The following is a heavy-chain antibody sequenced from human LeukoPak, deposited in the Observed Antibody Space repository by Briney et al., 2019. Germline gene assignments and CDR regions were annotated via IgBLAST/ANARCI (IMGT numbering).Heavy chain of an antibody. D-gene: IGHD4-23*01. J-gene: IGHJ5*02. V-gene: IGHV1-46*01. Sequence: ASVKVSCKASGYIFTSYYMHWVRQAPGQGLEWIGIINPGGGSTSYAQKFQERDTITRDTSTSTVYIELSSLTSDDTAVYYCAKDLRWDHPGFDPWGQGTAVIVSS. CDR3: AKDLRWDHPGFDP. CDR1: GYIFTSYY. CDR2: INPGGGST.